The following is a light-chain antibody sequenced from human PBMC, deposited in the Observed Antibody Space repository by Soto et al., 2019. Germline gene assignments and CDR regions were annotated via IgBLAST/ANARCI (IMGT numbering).Light chain of an antibody. Sequence: ELTQPPSVSVAPGKTARITCGGNNIGSKSVHWYQQKPGQAPVLVIYYDSDRPSGIPERFSGSNSGNTATLTISRVEAGDEADYYCQVWDSSSDRDVVFGGGTQLTVL. CDR1: NIGSKS. CDR3: QVWDSSSDRDVV. CDR2: YDS. J-gene: IGLJ2*01. V-gene: IGLV3-21*04.